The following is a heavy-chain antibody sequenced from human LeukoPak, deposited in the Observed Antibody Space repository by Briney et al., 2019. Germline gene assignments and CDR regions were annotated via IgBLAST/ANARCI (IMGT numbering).Heavy chain of an antibody. D-gene: IGHD6-19*01. CDR2: IYHSGST. CDR3: ARGRYSSGWFKEKTWFDP. CDR1: GVSISRGGYS. J-gene: IGHJ5*02. V-gene: IGHV4-30-4*07. Sequence: PSETLSLTCAVSGVSISRGGYSWSWIRQLPGTGLEWIGYIYHSGSTNYNPSLKSRLTISVDTSNNQFSLRLSSVTAADTAVYYCARGRYSSGWFKEKTWFDPWGQGTLVTVSS.